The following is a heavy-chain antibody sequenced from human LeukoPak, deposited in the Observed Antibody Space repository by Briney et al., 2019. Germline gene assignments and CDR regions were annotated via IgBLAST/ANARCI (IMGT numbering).Heavy chain of an antibody. Sequence: GASVKVSCKASGYTFTGYSMHWVRQAPGQGLEWMGWINPSGGSTSYAQKFQGRVTMTRDTSTSTVYMELSSLRSEDTAVYYCARDPIYDSGSHSTSQGMDVWGQGTTVTVSS. J-gene: IGHJ6*01. CDR2: INPSGGST. V-gene: IGHV1-46*01. D-gene: IGHD3-10*01. CDR3: ARDPIYDSGSHSTSQGMDV. CDR1: GYTFTGYS.